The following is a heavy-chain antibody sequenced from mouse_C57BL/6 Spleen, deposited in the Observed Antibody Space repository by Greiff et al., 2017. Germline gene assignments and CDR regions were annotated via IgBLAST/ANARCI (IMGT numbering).Heavy chain of an antibody. CDR1: GFNIKNTY. D-gene: IGHD2-5*01. V-gene: IGHV14-3*01. Sequence: VQLQQSVAELVRPGASVKLSCTASGFNIKNTYMPWVKQRPEQGLEWIGRIDPANGNTKYAPKFQGKATITADTSSNTAYLQLSSLTSEDTAIYYCAFYSSIYWYFDVWGTGTTVTVSS. CDR2: IDPANGNT. J-gene: IGHJ1*03. CDR3: AFYSSIYWYFDV.